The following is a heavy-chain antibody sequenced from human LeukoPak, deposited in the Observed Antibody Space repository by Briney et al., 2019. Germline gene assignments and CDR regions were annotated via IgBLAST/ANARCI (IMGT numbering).Heavy chain of an antibody. CDR2: INPNSGGT. CDR3: ARLGGGDWGGNWFDP. V-gene: IGHV1-2*02. CDR1: GYTFTGYY. J-gene: IGHJ5*02. Sequence: ASVKVSCKASGYTFTGYYMHWVRQAPGQGPEWMGWINPNSGGTNYAQKFQGRVTMTRDTSISTAYTALSRLRSHDTAVYYCARLGGGDWGGNWFDPWGQGTLVTVSS. D-gene: IGHD2-21*02.